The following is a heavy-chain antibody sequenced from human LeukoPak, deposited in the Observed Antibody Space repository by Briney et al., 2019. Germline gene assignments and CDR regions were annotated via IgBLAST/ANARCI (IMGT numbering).Heavy chain of an antibody. CDR3: ARDKVSGYSGSFEPMDV. D-gene: IGHD1-26*01. Sequence: ASVKASCKASGGTFSSYAISWVRQAPGQGLEWMGGIIPIFGTANYAQKFQGRVTITADESTSTAYMELSSLRSEDTAVYYCARDKVSGYSGSFEPMDVWGKGTTVTVFS. J-gene: IGHJ6*03. V-gene: IGHV1-69*13. CDR2: IIPIFGTA. CDR1: GGTFSSYA.